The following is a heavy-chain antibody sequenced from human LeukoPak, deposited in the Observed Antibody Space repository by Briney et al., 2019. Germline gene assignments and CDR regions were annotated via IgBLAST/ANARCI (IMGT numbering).Heavy chain of an antibody. Sequence: GGSLRLSCAASGFTFSSYAMSWVRQAPGKGLEWVGRIKSTADGGTTDYAAPVKGRFTISRDDSKNTLSLQMNSLKTEDTAVYYCTSYPVKYCSATTCWSWFDPWGQGTLVTVSS. CDR1: GFTFSSYA. V-gene: IGHV3-15*01. J-gene: IGHJ5*02. CDR2: IKSTADGGTT. CDR3: TSYPVKYCSATTCWSWFDP. D-gene: IGHD2-2*01.